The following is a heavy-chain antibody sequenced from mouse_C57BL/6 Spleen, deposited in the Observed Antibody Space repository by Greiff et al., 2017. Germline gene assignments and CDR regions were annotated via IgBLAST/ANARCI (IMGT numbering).Heavy chain of an antibody. Sequence: EVKLMESGPGLVKPSQSLSLTCSVTGYSITSGYYWNWIRQFPGNKLEWMGYISYDGSNNYNPSLKNRISITRDTSKNQVFLKLNSVTTEDTATYYCARAYGSTLYFDVWGTGTTVTVSS. CDR1: GYSITSGYY. D-gene: IGHD1-1*01. CDR3: ARAYGSTLYFDV. CDR2: ISYDGSN. V-gene: IGHV3-6*01. J-gene: IGHJ1*03.